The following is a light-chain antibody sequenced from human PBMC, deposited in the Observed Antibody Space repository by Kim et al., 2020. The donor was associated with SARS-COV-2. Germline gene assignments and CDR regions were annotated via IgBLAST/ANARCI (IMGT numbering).Light chain of an antibody. CDR1: QTINAY. Sequence: AFVGDRVTITCRASQTINAYLNWYQQKPGKAPKLLIYGSSSLQSGVPPRFSGSGSGTHFALTINGLQSEDFATYYCQQSYSSPPYSFGQGTKLEI. CDR2: GSS. J-gene: IGKJ2*03. CDR3: QQSYSSPPYS. V-gene: IGKV1-39*01.